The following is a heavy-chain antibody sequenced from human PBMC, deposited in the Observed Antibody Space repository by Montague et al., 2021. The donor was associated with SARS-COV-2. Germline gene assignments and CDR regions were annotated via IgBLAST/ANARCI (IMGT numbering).Heavy chain of an antibody. CDR1: GFSLSTNGMC. D-gene: IGHD6-13*01. CDR2: IDWDDDK. Sequence: PALVKPTQTLTLTCTSSGFSLSTNGMCVSWIRQPPGKALEWLALIDWDDDKYYSTSLKTRLTISEDTSKNQVVLTMTNMDPVDTATYYCARIFDSSWPTFDYWGQGTLVTVSS. V-gene: IGHV2-70*01. CDR3: ARIFDSSWPTFDY. J-gene: IGHJ4*02.